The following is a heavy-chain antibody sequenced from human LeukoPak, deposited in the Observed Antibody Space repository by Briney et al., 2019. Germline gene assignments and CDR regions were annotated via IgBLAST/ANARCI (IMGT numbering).Heavy chain of an antibody. CDR1: AGSISSYY. V-gene: IGHV4-4*09. CDR2: IYTSGST. J-gene: IGHJ6*03. Sequence: PSQTLSPTSTLSAGSISSYYWSWIRQPPGNGLEWIGYIYTSGSTNYNPYLKSRVTISVDTSKNQFSLKLSSVTAADTAVYYCARHADCSSTSCYEPYYYYMDVWGKGTTVTVSS. CDR3: ARHADCSSTSCYEPYYYYMDV. D-gene: IGHD2-2*01.